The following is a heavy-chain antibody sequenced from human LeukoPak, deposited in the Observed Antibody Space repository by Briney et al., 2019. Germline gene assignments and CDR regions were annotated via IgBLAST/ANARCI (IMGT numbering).Heavy chain of an antibody. J-gene: IGHJ6*03. D-gene: IGHD3-3*01. Sequence: GGSLRLSCAASGFTFSSYWMSWVRQAPGKGLEWVANIKQDGSEKYYVDSVKGRFTISRDNAKNSLYLQMNSLRAEDTAVYYCAREWYSGVYYDFWSGYWPYYYMDVWGKGTTVTVSS. CDR1: GFTFSSYW. CDR2: IKQDGSEK. CDR3: AREWYSGVYYDFWSGYWPYYYMDV. V-gene: IGHV3-7*01.